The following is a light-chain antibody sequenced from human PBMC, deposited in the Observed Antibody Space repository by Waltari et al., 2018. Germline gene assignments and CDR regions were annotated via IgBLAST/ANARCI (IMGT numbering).Light chain of an antibody. Sequence: GVLTQSPLPLAVTLGQPASISCKSSQSLLYSNGNVYLDWYLQRPGQSPRRLIYQVSKRDSGVPDRFSGSGSDTDFTLRISRVEADDVGTYYCLQVPFTFGPGTKMEVK. CDR2: QVS. J-gene: IGKJ3*01. CDR1: QSLLYSNGNVY. V-gene: IGKV2-30*01. CDR3: LQVPFT.